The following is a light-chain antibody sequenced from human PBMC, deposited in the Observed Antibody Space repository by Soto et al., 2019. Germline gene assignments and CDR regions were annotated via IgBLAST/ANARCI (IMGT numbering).Light chain of an antibody. CDR2: EVN. CDR1: SIDVGGYNF. V-gene: IGLV2-14*01. CDR3: SSSTSSGTWV. J-gene: IGLJ3*02. Sequence: QSALTQPASVSGSPGQSITISCTGTSIDVGGYNFVSWYQQGPGKAPKLMIYEVNNRPSGVSNRFSGSKSGNTASLTISGLQAEDEADYYCSSSTSSGTWVFGGGTKLTVL.